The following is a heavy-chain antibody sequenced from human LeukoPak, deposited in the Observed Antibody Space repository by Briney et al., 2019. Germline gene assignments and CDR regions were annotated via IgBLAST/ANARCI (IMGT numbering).Heavy chain of an antibody. CDR3: ARVEVRGVMRYYYYGMDV. D-gene: IGHD3-10*01. CDR1: GGSFSGYY. V-gene: IGHV4-34*01. Sequence: PSETLSLTCAVYGGSFSGYYWSRIRQPPGKGLEWIGEINHSGSTNYNPSLKSRVTISVDTSKNQFSLKLSSVTAADTAVYYCARVEVRGVMRYYYYGMDVWGQGTTVTVSS. CDR2: INHSGST. J-gene: IGHJ6*02.